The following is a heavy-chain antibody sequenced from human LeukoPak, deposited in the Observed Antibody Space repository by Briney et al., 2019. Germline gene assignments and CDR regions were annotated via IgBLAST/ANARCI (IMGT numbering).Heavy chain of an antibody. V-gene: IGHV1-18*04. CDR2: INPYNGNT. D-gene: IGHD6-19*01. Sequence: ASVKVSCKASGYAFTAYYIHWVRQAPGQGLEWMGWINPYNGNTNYAQNLQGRVTMTTDTSTSTAYMELRSLRSDDTAVYYCARQDSSVDFWGPGTLVTVSS. CDR1: GYAFTAYY. J-gene: IGHJ4*02. CDR3: ARQDSSVDF.